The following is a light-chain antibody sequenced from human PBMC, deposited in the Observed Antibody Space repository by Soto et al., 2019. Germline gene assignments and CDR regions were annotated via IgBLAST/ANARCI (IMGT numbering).Light chain of an antibody. CDR3: QQYNDWPLT. V-gene: IGKV3-15*01. Sequence: EKVMTQSPAALSVSPGERATLSCRASQSVNSNLAWYQQKPGQAPRLLLYGASTRATGIPARFSGSASGTEFTLTISNLQSEDSAVYYCQQYNDWPLTSGGGTKAEIK. CDR2: GAS. J-gene: IGKJ4*01. CDR1: QSVNSN.